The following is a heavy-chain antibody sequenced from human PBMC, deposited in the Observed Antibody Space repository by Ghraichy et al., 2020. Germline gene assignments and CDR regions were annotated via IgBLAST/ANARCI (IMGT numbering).Heavy chain of an antibody. CDR2: INHSGST. J-gene: IGHJ6*01. CDR1: GGSFSGYY. Sequence: SETLSLTCAVYGGSFSGYYWSWIRQPPGKGLEWIGEINHSGSTNYNPSLKSRVTISVDTSKNQFSLKLSSVTAADTAVYYCARFKVADYGDYGGGAYYYYYGMDVWGQETTVTVSS. CDR3: ARFKVADYGDYGGGAYYYYYGMDV. V-gene: IGHV4-34*01. D-gene: IGHD4-17*01.